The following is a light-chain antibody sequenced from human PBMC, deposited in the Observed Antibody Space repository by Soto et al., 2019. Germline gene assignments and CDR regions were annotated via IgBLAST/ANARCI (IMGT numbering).Light chain of an antibody. CDR3: QQYNNWPLT. J-gene: IGKJ4*01. CDR1: QSISSN. CDR2: DAS. V-gene: IGKV3-15*01. Sequence: ETVMTQSPAPLSVSPGERATLSFTSSQSISSNLAWFQQKPGQAPRLIIYDASTMATGFPARLSGSGSGTEFTLTISSLQSEDVAVYYCQQYNNWPLTFGGGTKVDIK.